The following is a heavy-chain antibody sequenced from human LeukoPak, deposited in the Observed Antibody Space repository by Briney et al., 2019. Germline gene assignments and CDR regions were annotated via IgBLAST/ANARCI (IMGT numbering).Heavy chain of an antibody. CDR1: GFTFSSYA. CDR3: ARGYCSGTSCYEFDY. V-gene: IGHV3-30-3*01. CDR2: ISYDGSNK. Sequence: GGSLRLSCAASGFTFSSYAMHWVRQAPGKGLEWVAVISYDGSNKYYADSVKGRFTISRDNSKNTLYLQMNSLRAEDTAVYYCARGYCSGTSCYEFDYWGQGTLVTVSS. J-gene: IGHJ4*02. D-gene: IGHD2-2*01.